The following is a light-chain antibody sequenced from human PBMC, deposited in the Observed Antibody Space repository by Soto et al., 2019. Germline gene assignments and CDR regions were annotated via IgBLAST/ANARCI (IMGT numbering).Light chain of an antibody. CDR1: QSVNSN. V-gene: IGKV3-15*01. CDR3: QQYYKWPPWT. CDR2: GAS. J-gene: IGKJ1*01. Sequence: EIVLTQGPATLSLSPGERATLSCRASQSVNSNLAWYQQKPGQAPRLLMYGASTRATGIPARFSGGGSGTEFTLTISSLQSEDFAFYYCQQYYKWPPWTFGQGTKVDIK.